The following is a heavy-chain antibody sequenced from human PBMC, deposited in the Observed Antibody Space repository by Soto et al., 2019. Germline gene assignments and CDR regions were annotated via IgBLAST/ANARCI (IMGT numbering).Heavy chain of an antibody. V-gene: IGHV3-30-3*01. D-gene: IGHD1-26*01. Sequence: QVQLVESGGGVVQPGRSLRLSCAASGFTFSSYAMHWVRQAPGKGLEWVAVISYDGSNKYYADSVKGRFTISRDNSKNTLYLQMNILRAEDTAVYYCARDRGWELDYWGQGTLVTVSS. CDR1: GFTFSSYA. J-gene: IGHJ4*02. CDR3: ARDRGWELDY. CDR2: ISYDGSNK.